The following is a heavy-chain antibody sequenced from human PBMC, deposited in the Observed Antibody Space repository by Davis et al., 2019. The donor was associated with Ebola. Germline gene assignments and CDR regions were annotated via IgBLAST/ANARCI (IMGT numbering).Heavy chain of an antibody. CDR1: GGTFSSYA. V-gene: IGHV1-69*13. Sequence: SVKVSCKASGGTFSSYAISWVRQAPGQGLEWMGGIIPIFGTANYAQKFQGRVTITADESTSTAYMELSSLRSEDTAVYYCARSTYYYDSSGYVSYFDYWGQGTLVTVSS. CDR2: IIPIFGTA. D-gene: IGHD3-22*01. CDR3: ARSTYYYDSSGYVSYFDY. J-gene: IGHJ4*02.